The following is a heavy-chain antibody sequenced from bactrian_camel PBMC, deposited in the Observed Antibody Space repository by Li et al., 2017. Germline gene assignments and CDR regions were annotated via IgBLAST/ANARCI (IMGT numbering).Heavy chain of an antibody. V-gene: IGHV3S31*01. D-gene: IGHD4*01. CDR2: ITISGSDT. Sequence: DVQLVESGGGLVQPGGSLRLSCAASGFAFSRYAMICVRQAPGKGLEWVSRITISGSDTYYADSVKGRFTISRDNAKSTLYLQMDSLKPEDSAMYYCAAGSSDYNEYDGNCFVPTAKFGYWGQGTQVTVS. J-gene: IGHJ4*01. CDR3: AAGSSDYNEYDGNCFVPTAKFGY. CDR1: GFAFSRYA.